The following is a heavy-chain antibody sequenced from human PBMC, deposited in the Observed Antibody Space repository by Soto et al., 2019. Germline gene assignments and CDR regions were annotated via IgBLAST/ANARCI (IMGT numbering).Heavy chain of an antibody. CDR2: IWYDGSNK. CDR3: ARGDDYHDSEALSH. J-gene: IGHJ4*02. D-gene: IGHD3-22*01. CDR1: GFTFSSYG. Sequence: GGSLRLSCAASGFTFSSYGMHWVRQAPGKGLEWVAVIWYDGSNKYYADSVKGRFTISRDNSKNTLYLQMNSLRAEDTAVYYCARGDDYHDSEALSHWGQGTLVTVSS. V-gene: IGHV3-33*01.